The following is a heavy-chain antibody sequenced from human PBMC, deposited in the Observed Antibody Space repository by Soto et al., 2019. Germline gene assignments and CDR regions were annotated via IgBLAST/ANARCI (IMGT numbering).Heavy chain of an antibody. J-gene: IGHJ6*02. Sequence: QVQLVQSGAEVKKPGASVKVSCKAFGYTFTSYDINWVRQATGQGLEWMGWMNPNNGNTGYAQKFQGRVTMTRNTSISTAYMELSSLRSEDTAVYYCARQYYDFWSGYNYGMDVWGQGTTVTVSS. CDR3: ARQYYDFWSGYNYGMDV. D-gene: IGHD3-3*01. CDR1: GYTFTSYD. V-gene: IGHV1-8*01. CDR2: MNPNNGNT.